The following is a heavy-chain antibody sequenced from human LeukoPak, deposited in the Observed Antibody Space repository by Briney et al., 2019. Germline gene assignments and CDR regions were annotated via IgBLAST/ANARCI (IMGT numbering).Heavy chain of an antibody. J-gene: IGHJ4*02. CDR3: ARIGGIDY. D-gene: IGHD2-15*01. Sequence: PGGSLRLSCAASGFTFSSYSMNWVRQAPGKGLEWVSSITHSSSYINYADSVKGRFTMSRDNAKNSLYLQMDSLRPEDTALYYCARIGGIDYWGQGTLVTVSS. V-gene: IGHV3-21*01. CDR2: ITHSSSYI. CDR1: GFTFSSYS.